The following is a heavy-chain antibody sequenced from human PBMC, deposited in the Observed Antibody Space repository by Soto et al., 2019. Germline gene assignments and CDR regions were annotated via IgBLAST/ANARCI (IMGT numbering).Heavy chain of an antibody. V-gene: IGHV3-30-3*01. D-gene: IGHD3-16*02. CDR1: GFTFSTYA. J-gene: IGHJ4*02. CDR3: ALEARVLSSFHNIDYYRPYYLDY. Sequence: QVQLVESGGGVVQPGRSLRLSCVASGFTFSTYAMHWVRQAPGKGLELVTVVSFDGSNKYYAYSVQGRFTVSRDNSKNTLYLQMNCLRPEDTAVYYCALEARVLSSFHNIDYYRPYYLDYWGQGTRVTVSS. CDR2: VSFDGSNK.